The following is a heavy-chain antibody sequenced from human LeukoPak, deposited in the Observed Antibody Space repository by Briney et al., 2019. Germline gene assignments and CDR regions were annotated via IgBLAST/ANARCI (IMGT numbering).Heavy chain of an antibody. CDR2: SNPSVGTS. D-gene: IGHD3-3*02. J-gene: IGHJ5*02. CDR1: GYTFTSSY. V-gene: IGHV1-46*01. CDR3: ARGAFVTQWFDP. Sequence: ASVKVSCKASGYTFTSSYIHWVRQAPGHGLEWMGISNPSVGTSYYAQKFQGRVIMTRDTSTSTVYMELSSLRSEDTAVYYCARGAFVTQWFDPWGQGTLVTVSS.